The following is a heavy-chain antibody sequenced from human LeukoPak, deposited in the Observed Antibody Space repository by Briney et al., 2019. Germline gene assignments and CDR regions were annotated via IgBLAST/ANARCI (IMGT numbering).Heavy chain of an antibody. CDR2: FYSGDST. V-gene: IGHV3-53*01. CDR1: GFTASSNY. CDR3: ARDHRDSSGTFDF. Sequence: GGSLRLSCAASGFTASSNYMTWVRQAPGKGLEWVSAFYSGDSTYYADSVKRRFTISRDNSKNTLYLQMNSLRAEDTAVYYCARDHRDSSGTFDFWGQGTLVTVSS. D-gene: IGHD3-22*01. J-gene: IGHJ4*02.